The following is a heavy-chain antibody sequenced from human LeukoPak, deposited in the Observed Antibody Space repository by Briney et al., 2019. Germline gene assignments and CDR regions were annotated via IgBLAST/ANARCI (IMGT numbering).Heavy chain of an antibody. CDR3: AKGAGTDRT. Sequence: AGGSLRLSCAASGFTFSSYAMSWVRQAPGKGLEWVSAISAGGVSTYYADSVKGRSTISRDNSKNTLYLQMNSLRAENTAVYYCAKGAGTDRTWGQGTLVTVSS. CDR1: GFTFSSYA. V-gene: IGHV3-23*01. D-gene: IGHD3/OR15-3a*01. CDR2: ISAGGVST. J-gene: IGHJ5*02.